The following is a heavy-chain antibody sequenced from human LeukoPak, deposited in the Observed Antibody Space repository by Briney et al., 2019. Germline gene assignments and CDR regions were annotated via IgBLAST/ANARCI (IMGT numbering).Heavy chain of an antibody. CDR3: GIATEDYRLFF. Sequence: PGGSLRLSCTASGFTFSNYGFHWVRQAPDKGLEWVAFIQSDESNKHYADSVKGRFTVSRDNSKNALYLQMNSLRPEDTADCTKGIATEDYRLFFWGQGALVTVSS. J-gene: IGHJ4*02. CDR1: GFTFSNYG. D-gene: IGHD2-8*01. CDR2: IQSDESNK. V-gene: IGHV3-30*02.